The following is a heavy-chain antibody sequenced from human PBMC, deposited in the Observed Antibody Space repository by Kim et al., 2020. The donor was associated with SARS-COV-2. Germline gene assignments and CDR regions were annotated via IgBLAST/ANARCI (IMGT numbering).Heavy chain of an antibody. CDR1: GGTFSSYA. CDR3: ARIGIVGATEFLGMDV. Sequence: SVKVSCKASGGTFSSYAISWVRQAPGQGLEWMGGIIPIFGTANYAQKFQGRVTITADESTSTAYMELSSLRSEDTAVYYCARIGIVGATEFLGMDVWGQGTTVTVSS. D-gene: IGHD1-26*01. J-gene: IGHJ6*02. V-gene: IGHV1-69*13. CDR2: IIPIFGTA.